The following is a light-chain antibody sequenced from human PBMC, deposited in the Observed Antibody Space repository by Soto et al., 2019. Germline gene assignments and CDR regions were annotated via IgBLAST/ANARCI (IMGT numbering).Light chain of an antibody. CDR3: QQSYSTPIT. V-gene: IGKV1-39*01. CDR2: AAS. CDR1: QSISSY. Sequence: TQSPVTLSASVGDRVTITCRASQSISSYLNWYQQEPGKAPKFLIYAASSLQSGVPSRFSGSGSGTDFTLTISSLQPEDFATYYCQQSYSTPITFGQGTRLEIK. J-gene: IGKJ5*01.